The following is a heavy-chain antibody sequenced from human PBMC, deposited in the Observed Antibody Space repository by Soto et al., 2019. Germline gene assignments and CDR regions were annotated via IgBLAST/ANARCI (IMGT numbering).Heavy chain of an antibody. CDR3: ARAPGVVVAATLGWFDP. Sequence: QVQLVQSGAEVKKPGSSVKVSCKASGGTFSSYAISWVRQAPGQGLEWMGGIIPIFGTANYAQKFQGRVTITADKSTSTANMELSSLRSEDTAVYDCARAPGVVVAATLGWFDPWGQGTLVTVSS. J-gene: IGHJ5*02. CDR1: GGTFSSYA. CDR2: IIPIFGTA. V-gene: IGHV1-69*06. D-gene: IGHD2-15*01.